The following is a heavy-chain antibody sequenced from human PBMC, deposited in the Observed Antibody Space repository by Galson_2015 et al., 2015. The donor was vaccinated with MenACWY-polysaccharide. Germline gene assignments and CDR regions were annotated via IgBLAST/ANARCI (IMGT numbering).Heavy chain of an antibody. J-gene: IGHJ6*02. Sequence: SLRLSCAAFGFSFSTYWMSWVRQAPGKGLEWVANINQPGRDKYYVDSVRGRFTISRDNAKNSVYLQMDSLRAEDTAVYYCARPSSGGSYYSVWGHGTTVTVS. D-gene: IGHD2-15*01. CDR3: ARPSSGGSYYSV. CDR2: INQPGRDK. CDR1: GFSFSTYW. V-gene: IGHV3-7*01.